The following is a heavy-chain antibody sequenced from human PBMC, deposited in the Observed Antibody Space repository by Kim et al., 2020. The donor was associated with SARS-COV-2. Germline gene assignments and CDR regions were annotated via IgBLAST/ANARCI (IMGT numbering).Heavy chain of an antibody. J-gene: IGHJ3*02. D-gene: IGHD3-3*01. V-gene: IGHV4-31*03. CDR1: GGSISSGGYY. CDR2: IYYSGST. Sequence: SETLSLTCTVSGGSISSGGYYWSWIRQHPGKGLEWIGYIYYSGSTYYNPSLKSRVTISVDTSKNQFSLKLSSVTAADTAVYYCARDVRDDFWSGTSDAFDIWCQGTMVTLSS. CDR3: ARDVRDDFWSGTSDAFDI.